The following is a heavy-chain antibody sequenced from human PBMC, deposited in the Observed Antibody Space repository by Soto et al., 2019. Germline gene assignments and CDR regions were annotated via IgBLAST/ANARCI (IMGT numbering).Heavy chain of an antibody. CDR1: GFTFSSYA. Sequence: GGSLRLSCAASGFTFSSYAMSWVRQAPGKGLEWVSAISGSGGSTYYADSVKGRFTISRVNSKNTRYLQMNSLRAEDTAVYYFAKDRRAAAGTEYFQHWGQGTLVTVSS. CDR3: AKDRRAAAGTEYFQH. V-gene: IGHV3-23*01. CDR2: ISGSGGST. D-gene: IGHD6-13*01. J-gene: IGHJ1*01.